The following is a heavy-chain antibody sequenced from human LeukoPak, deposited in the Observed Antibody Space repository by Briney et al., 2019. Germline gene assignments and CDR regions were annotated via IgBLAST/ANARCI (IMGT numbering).Heavy chain of an antibody. CDR1: GFTFSSYT. Sequence: GGSLRLSCAASGFTFSSYTMNWGRQAPGKVLEWVPSITSSSSYIYYADSVMGRFTISRDNANNSLYLQMNSLRAEDTAVYYCARHVVAVGFDYWGQGTLVTVSS. CDR2: ITSSSSYI. V-gene: IGHV3-21*01. CDR3: ARHVVAVGFDY. J-gene: IGHJ4*02. D-gene: IGHD3-22*01.